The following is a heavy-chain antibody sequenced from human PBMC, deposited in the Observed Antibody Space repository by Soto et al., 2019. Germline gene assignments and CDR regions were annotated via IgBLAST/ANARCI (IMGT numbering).Heavy chain of an antibody. J-gene: IGHJ3*02. Sequence: QVQLVQSGAEVKKPGSSVKVSCKASGGTFSNYPITWVRLAPRNGLEWVGGIIPIFGTVHYAQKFQGRVTITADDSTSTAYMEMSSLGSEDTAVYYCAAPVREYQILFINGGINACDIWGQGTMVTVSS. CDR1: GGTFSNYP. CDR2: IIPIFGTV. D-gene: IGHD3-10*01. CDR3: AAPVREYQILFINGGINACDI. V-gene: IGHV1-69*12.